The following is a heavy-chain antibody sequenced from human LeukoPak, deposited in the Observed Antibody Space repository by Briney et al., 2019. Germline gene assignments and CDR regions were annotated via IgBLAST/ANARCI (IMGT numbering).Heavy chain of an antibody. Sequence: SETLSLTCTVSGGSISSSSYDWGWLRRPPGKGVEWIGSIHYSGSTYYHPSPKSRITRTVHTSKNQFSLKLSSVTAADTAVYYCSRPFQVVAAIDDAFDIWGQGTMVTVSS. CDR3: SRPFQVVAAIDDAFDI. CDR1: GGSISSSSYD. CDR2: IHYSGST. J-gene: IGHJ3*02. D-gene: IGHD2-21*02. V-gene: IGHV4-39*01.